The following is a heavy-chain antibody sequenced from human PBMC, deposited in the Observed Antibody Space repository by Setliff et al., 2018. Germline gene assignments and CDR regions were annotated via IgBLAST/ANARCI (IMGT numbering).Heavy chain of an antibody. CDR3: AKDFLEVVIDLHGMDV. CDR1: GFTFSKYG. CDR2: IRYDGSNK. D-gene: IGHD2-21*01. J-gene: IGHJ6*02. Sequence: QPGGSLRLSCAASGFTFSKYGMYWVRQAPGKGLEWVAFIRYDGSNKYYADSVKGRFTISRDNSKNILSLQMNSLRGEDTAVYYCAKDFLEVVIDLHGMDVWGQGTTVTVSS. V-gene: IGHV3-30*02.